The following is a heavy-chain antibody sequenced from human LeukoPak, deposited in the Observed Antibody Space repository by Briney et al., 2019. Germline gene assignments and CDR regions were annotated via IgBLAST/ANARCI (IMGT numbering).Heavy chain of an antibody. D-gene: IGHD3-10*01. CDR3: GSGEWPQNH. J-gene: IGHJ5*02. CDR2: IWYDGSNK. Sequence: GRSLRLSCAASGFTFSSYGMHWVRQAPGKGLEWVAVIWYDGSNKYYADSVKGRFTISRDNSKNTLYLQMNSLRAEDTAVYYCGSGEWPQNHWGQGTVVTVSS. V-gene: IGHV3-33*01. CDR1: GFTFSSYG.